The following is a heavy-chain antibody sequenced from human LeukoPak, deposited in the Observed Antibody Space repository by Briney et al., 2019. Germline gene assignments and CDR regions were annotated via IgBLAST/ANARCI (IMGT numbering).Heavy chain of an antibody. D-gene: IGHD2-2*01. CDR3: ARDGCSSTSCPPWNYYYYMDV. V-gene: IGHV1-69*05. Sequence: VASVKVSCKASGGTFSSYAISWVRQAPGQGLEWMGGIIPIFGTANYAQKFQGRVTITTDESTSTAYMELSSLRSEDTAVYYCARDGCSSTSCPPWNYYYYMDVWGKGTTVTVSS. J-gene: IGHJ6*03. CDR1: GGTFSSYA. CDR2: IIPIFGTA.